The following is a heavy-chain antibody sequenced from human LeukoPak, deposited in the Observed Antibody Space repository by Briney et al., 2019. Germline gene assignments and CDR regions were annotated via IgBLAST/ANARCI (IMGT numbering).Heavy chain of an antibody. D-gene: IGHD1-14*01. J-gene: IGHJ4*02. V-gene: IGHV3-23*01. CDR2: ISGSGDST. CDR1: GFTFSSYA. CDR3: AKVTPGKTYYFGY. Sequence: GGSLRLSCVASGFTFSSYAMSWVRQAPGKGLEWVSAISGSGDSTYYADSVKGRFTTSRDNSKNTLYLQMNSLRAEDTAVYYCAKVTPGKTYYFGYWGQGTLVTVSS.